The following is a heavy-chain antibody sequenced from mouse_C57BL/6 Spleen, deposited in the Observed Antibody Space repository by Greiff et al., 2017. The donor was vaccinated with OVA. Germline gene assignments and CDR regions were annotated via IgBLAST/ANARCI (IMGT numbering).Heavy chain of an antibody. CDR3: TRGELGYYGSSYNYFDY. V-gene: IGHV5-9-1*02. CDR1: GFTFSSYA. J-gene: IGHJ2*01. Sequence: EVQGVESGEGLVKPGGSLKLSCAASGFTFSSYAMSWVRQTPEKRLEWVAYISSGGDYIYYADTVKGRFTISRDNARNTLYLQMSSLKSEDTAMYYCTRGELGYYGSSYNYFDYWGQGTTLTVSS. CDR2: ISSGGDYI. D-gene: IGHD1-1*01.